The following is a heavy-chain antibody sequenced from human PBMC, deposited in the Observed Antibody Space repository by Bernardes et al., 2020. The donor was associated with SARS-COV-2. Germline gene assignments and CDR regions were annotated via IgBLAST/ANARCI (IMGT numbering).Heavy chain of an antibody. V-gene: IGHV3-48*04. CDR2: ISSSSSTI. CDR1: GFTFSSYS. D-gene: IGHD3-3*01. Sequence: GGSLRLSCAASGFTFSSYSMNWVRQAPGKGLEWVSYISSSSSTIYYADSVKGRFTISRDNAKNSLYLQMNSLRAEDTAVYYCARDGLPDYDFWSGYYYYYYMDVWGKGTTVTVSS. CDR3: ARDGLPDYDFWSGYYYYYYMDV. J-gene: IGHJ6*03.